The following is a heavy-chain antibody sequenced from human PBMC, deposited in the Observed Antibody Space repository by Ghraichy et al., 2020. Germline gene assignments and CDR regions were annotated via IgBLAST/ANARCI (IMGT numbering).Heavy chain of an antibody. V-gene: IGHV4-61*01. Sequence: SETLSLTCTVSGGSVSSGSYYWSWIRQPPGKGLEWIGYIYYSGSTNYNPSLKSRVTISVDTSKNQFSLKLSSVTAADTAVYYCAGAAIVGATRYFDLWGRGTLVTVSS. CDR3: AGAAIVGATRYFDL. CDR1: GGSVSSGSYY. J-gene: IGHJ2*01. CDR2: IYYSGST. D-gene: IGHD1-26*01.